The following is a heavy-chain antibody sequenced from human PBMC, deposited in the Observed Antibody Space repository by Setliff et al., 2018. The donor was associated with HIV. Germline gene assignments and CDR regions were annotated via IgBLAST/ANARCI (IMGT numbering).Heavy chain of an antibody. J-gene: IGHJ4*02. Sequence: GGSLRLSCAASGFTFSNYWMSWVRQAPGKGLEWVANIKQNGSEKYYVDSVKGRFTISRDNAKNSLYLQMNSLRAEDTAFYYCAKGTPLFFYDSTSYYLDYWGQGTLVTVSS. D-gene: IGHD3-10*01. V-gene: IGHV3-7*03. CDR2: IKQNGSEK. CDR1: GFTFSNYW. CDR3: AKGTPLFFYDSTSYYLDY.